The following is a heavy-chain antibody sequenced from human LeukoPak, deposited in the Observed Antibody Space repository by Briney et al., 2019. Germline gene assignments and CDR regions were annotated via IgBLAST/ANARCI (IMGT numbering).Heavy chain of an antibody. CDR1: GFTFSSYN. Sequence: PGGSLRLSCAASGFTFSSYNMNWVRQAPGKGLEWVSSISSSSSYIYYADSVKGRFTISRDNAKNSLYLQMNSLRAEDTAVYYCARPEIGSGSWDVWGQGTTVIVSS. V-gene: IGHV3-21*01. CDR2: ISSSSSYI. J-gene: IGHJ6*02. D-gene: IGHD3-10*01. CDR3: ARPEIGSGSWDV.